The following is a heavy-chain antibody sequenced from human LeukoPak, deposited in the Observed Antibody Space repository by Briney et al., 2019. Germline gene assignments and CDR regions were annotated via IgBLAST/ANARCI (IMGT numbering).Heavy chain of an antibody. CDR2: ISSSSSYI. CDR1: GFTFSSYS. J-gene: IGHJ3*02. V-gene: IGHV3-21*01. D-gene: IGHD3-3*01. Sequence: PGGSLRLSCAASGFTFSSYSMNWVRQAPGKGLEWVSSISSSSSYIYYADSVKGRFTISRDNAKNSLYLQMNSLRAEDTAVYYCARVPYDFWSDDAFDIRGQGTMVTVSS. CDR3: ARVPYDFWSDDAFDI.